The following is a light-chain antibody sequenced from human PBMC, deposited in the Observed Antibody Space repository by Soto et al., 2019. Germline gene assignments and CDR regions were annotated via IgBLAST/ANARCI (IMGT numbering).Light chain of an antibody. CDR1: QSISSE. CDR2: GAS. CDR3: QQGHNWPLT. J-gene: IGKJ2*01. Sequence: EIVMTQSPATLSVSPGESATLSCRASQSISSELAWYQQKPGQPPRLLIYGASTRATGVPARFTGSRSGSEFTLTISGLQSEDFAVYYCQQGHNWPLTFGQGTRREI. V-gene: IGKV3-15*01.